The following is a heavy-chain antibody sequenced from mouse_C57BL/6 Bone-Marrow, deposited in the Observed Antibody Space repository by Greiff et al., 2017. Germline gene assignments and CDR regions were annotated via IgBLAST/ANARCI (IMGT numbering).Heavy chain of an antibody. J-gene: IGHJ1*03. V-gene: IGHV1-55*01. CDR1: GYTFTSYW. D-gene: IGHD2-4*01. CDR3: AREGIYYDYHWYFDV. CDR2: IYPGSGST. Sequence: QVQLQQPGAELVKPGASVKMSCKASGYTFTSYWITWVKQRPGQGLEWIGDIYPGSGSTNYNEKFKSKATLTVDTSSSTAYMQLSSLTSEDSAVYDCAREGIYYDYHWYFDVWGTGTTVTVSS.